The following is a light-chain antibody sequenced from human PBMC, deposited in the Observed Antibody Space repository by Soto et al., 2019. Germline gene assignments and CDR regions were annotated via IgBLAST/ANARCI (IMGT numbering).Light chain of an antibody. V-gene: IGLV1-51*01. J-gene: IGLJ2*01. CDR1: DSNIGDNY. CDR2: DSH. Sequence: QSVLTQPPSVSAAPGQKVTISCSGSDSNIGDNYVYWYQQLPGMAPKLLIYDSHRRPSGIPDRFSGSKSGTSATLGITGLQTGDQGEYYRRTWDRSLGVRIFRGGTKLTVL. CDR3: RTWDRSLGVRI.